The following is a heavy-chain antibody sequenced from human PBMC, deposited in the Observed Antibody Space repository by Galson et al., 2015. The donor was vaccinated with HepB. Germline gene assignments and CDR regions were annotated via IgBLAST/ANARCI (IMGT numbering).Heavy chain of an antibody. D-gene: IGHD2-15*01. V-gene: IGHV1-18*01. J-gene: IGHJ5*02. Sequence: SVKVSCKASGYTFSTYSITWVRQAPGQGLEWMGWINPYNRDTNYARKLQGRVTMTTDTLTSTAYMELRSLRSDDTAVYYCARGALVAVVGGTLNNWFDPWGQGTLVTVSS. CDR2: INPYNRDT. CDR3: ARGALVAVVGGTLNNWFDP. CDR1: GYTFSTYS.